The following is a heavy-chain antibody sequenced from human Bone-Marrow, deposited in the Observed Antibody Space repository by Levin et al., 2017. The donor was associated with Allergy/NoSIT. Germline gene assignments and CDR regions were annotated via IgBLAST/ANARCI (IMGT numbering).Heavy chain of an antibody. CDR1: GGSFSGYY. D-gene: IGHD5-18*01. CDR3: ARGKGLIQPLWYFDY. CDR2: INHSGST. V-gene: IGHV4-34*01. Sequence: SQTLSLTCAVYGGSFSGYYWSWIRQPPGKGLEWIGEINHSGSTNYNPSLKSRVTISVDTSKNQFSLKLSSVTAADTAVYYCARGKGLIQPLWYFDYWGQGTLVTVSS. J-gene: IGHJ4*02.